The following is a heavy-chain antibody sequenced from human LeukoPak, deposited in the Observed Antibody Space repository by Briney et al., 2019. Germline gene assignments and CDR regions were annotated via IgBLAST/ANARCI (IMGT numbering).Heavy chain of an antibody. CDR3: AKDPPRRTYYDFWSGIGYYYYYMDV. J-gene: IGHJ6*03. Sequence: GGSLRLSCAASGFTFSSYEMNWVRQAPGKGLEWVSYISSSGSTIYYADSVKGRFTISRDNSKNTLYLQMNSLRAEDTAVYYCAKDPPRRTYYDFWSGIGYYYYYMDVWGKGTTVTVSS. V-gene: IGHV3-48*03. CDR2: ISSSGSTI. D-gene: IGHD3-3*01. CDR1: GFTFSSYE.